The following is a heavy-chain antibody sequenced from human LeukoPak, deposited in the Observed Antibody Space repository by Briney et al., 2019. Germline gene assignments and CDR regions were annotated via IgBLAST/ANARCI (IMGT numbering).Heavy chain of an antibody. CDR3: AELVGAGNWFDP. CDR1: GGSFSGYY. D-gene: IGHD1-26*01. V-gene: IGHV4-34*01. CDR2: INHSGST. J-gene: IGHJ5*02. Sequence: PSETLSLTCAVYGGSFSGYYWSWIRQPPGKGLEWIGEINHSGSTNYNPSLKSRVTISVDTSKNQFSLKLSSVTAADTAVYYCAELVGAGNWFDPWGQGTLVTVSS.